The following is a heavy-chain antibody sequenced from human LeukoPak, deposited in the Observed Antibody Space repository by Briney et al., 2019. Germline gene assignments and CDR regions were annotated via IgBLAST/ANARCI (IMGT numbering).Heavy chain of an antibody. D-gene: IGHD3-10*01. CDR1: GFTFSSYA. Sequence: GGSLRLSCAASGFTFSSYAMSWVRQAPGKGPEWVSVISDTGVTTYFADSVKGRFAISRDNSKNTVYPQMNSLRAEDTALYYCAKWGAWFGSVNYYGLYVWGQGTTVTVSS. CDR3: AKWGAWFGSVNYYGLYV. V-gene: IGHV3-23*01. J-gene: IGHJ6*02. CDR2: ISDTGVTT.